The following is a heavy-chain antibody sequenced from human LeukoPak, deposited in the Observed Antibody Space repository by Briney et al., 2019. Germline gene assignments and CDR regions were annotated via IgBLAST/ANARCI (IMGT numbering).Heavy chain of an antibody. V-gene: IGHV4-4*07. J-gene: IGHJ5*02. CDR2: IYTSGST. CDR1: GGSISSYY. CDR3: ARRYFDWLLKRSWFDP. Sequence: SETLSLTCTVSGGSISSYYWSWIRQPAGKGLEWIGRIYTSGSTNYNPSLKSRVTMSVDTSKNQFSLKLSSVTAADTAVYYCARRYFDWLLKRSWFDPWGQGTLVTVSS. D-gene: IGHD3-9*01.